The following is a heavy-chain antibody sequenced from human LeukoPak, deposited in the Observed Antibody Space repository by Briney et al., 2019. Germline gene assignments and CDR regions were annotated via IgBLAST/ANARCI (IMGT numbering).Heavy chain of an antibody. CDR3: ARDVSPYYGSGSQNFDY. CDR2: INPNSGGT. V-gene: IGHV1-2*02. Sequence: GASVKVSCKASGYTFTGYYMHWVRQAPGQGLEWMGWINPNSGGTNYAQKLQGRVTMTTDTSTSTAYMELRSLRSDDTAVYYCARDVSPYYGSGSQNFDYWGQGTLVTVSS. CDR1: GYTFTGYY. D-gene: IGHD3-10*01. J-gene: IGHJ4*02.